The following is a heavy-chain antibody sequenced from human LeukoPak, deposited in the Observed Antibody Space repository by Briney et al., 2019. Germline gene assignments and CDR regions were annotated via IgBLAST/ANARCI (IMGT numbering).Heavy chain of an antibody. CDR3: TTVQEYYDFWSGYYTGDY. V-gene: IGHV3-15*01. J-gene: IGHJ4*02. D-gene: IGHD3-3*01. CDR2: IKSKTDGGTT. CDR1: GFTFSNAW. Sequence: PGGSLRLSCAASGFTFSNAWMSWVRQAPGKGLEWVGRIKSKTDGGTTDYAAPVKGRFTISRDDSKNTLYLQMNSLKTEDTAVYYCTTVQEYYDFWSGYYTGDYWGQGTLVTVSS.